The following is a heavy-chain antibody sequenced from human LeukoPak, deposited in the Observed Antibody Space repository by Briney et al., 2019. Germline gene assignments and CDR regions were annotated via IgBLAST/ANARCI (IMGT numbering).Heavy chain of an antibody. D-gene: IGHD6-13*01. CDR1: DFTVSTNY. V-gene: IGHV3-53*01. CDR3: ARAPYSSNWYLDY. Sequence: PGGSLRLSCAASDFTVSTNYMSWVRQAPGKGLEWVAVIYRSGTTYYADSVKGRFTISRDNSKNTVYLQMNSLRAEDTAVYYCARAPYSSNWYLDYWGQGTLVTVSS. CDR2: IYRSGTT. J-gene: IGHJ4*02.